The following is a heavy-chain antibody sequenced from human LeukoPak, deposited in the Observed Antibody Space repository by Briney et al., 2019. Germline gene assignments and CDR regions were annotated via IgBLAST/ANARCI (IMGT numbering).Heavy chain of an antibody. CDR1: GGSFSGYY. CDR2: INHSGST. J-gene: IGHJ4*02. D-gene: IGHD3-22*01. Sequence: SETLSLTCAVYGGSFSGYYWSWIRQPPGKGLEWIGEINHSGSTNYNPSLKSRVTISVDTSKNQFSLKLSSVTAADTAVYYCARDYGYDSSGFLWGQGTLVTVSS. CDR3: ARDYGYDSSGFL. V-gene: IGHV4-34*01.